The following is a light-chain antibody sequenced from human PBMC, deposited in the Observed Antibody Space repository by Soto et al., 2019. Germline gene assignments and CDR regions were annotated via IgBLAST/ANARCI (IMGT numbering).Light chain of an antibody. V-gene: IGKV1-39*01. J-gene: IGKJ4*01. CDR3: QQSYSTPLT. CDR1: QSVSGF. CDR2: TAY. Sequence: DIQTTQSPSSLSASIGERFPIICMASQSVSGFLNWYQQKPGKAADPLIYTAYTLQTGVPSRFSASGPGTDFTLTISSLQPQHFATYYCQQSYSTPLTVGGGTQVELK.